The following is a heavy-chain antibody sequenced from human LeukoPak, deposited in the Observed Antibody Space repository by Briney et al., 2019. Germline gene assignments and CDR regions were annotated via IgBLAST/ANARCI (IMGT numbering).Heavy chain of an antibody. Sequence: GESLKISCKGSGYSFTSYWIGWVRQMPGKGLEWMGIIYPGDSDTRYSPSFQGQVTISADKSISTAYLQWSSLKASDTAMYYCARHGGRRIAAAGTSSWGQGTLVTVSS. CDR3: ARHGGRRIAAAGTSS. CDR2: IYPGDSDT. J-gene: IGHJ5*02. CDR1: GYSFTSYW. D-gene: IGHD6-13*01. V-gene: IGHV5-51*01.